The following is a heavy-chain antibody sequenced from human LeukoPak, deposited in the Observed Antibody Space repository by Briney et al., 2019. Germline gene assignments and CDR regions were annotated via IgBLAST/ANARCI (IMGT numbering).Heavy chain of an antibody. CDR2: MNPNSGNT. CDR3: ARASGLTMVRDPLSIPDV. Sequence: APVKVSCKASGYTFTSYDINWVRQATGQGLEWMGWMNPNSGNTGYAQKFQGRVTMTRNTSISTAYMELSSLRSEDTAVYYCARASGLTMVRDPLSIPDVWGKGTTVTISS. D-gene: IGHD3-10*01. V-gene: IGHV1-8*01. J-gene: IGHJ6*04. CDR1: GYTFTSYD.